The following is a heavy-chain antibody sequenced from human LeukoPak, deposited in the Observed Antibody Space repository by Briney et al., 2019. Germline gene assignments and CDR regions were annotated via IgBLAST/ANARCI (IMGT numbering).Heavy chain of an antibody. CDR2: IRYDGSNK. CDR1: GFTFSNYW. CDR3: AREGLVVPAASDAFDI. D-gene: IGHD2-2*01. Sequence: GGSLRLSCAASGFTFSNYWMHWVRQAPGKGLEWVAFIRYDGSNKYYADSVKGRFTISRDNSKNTLYPQMNSLRAEDTAVYYCAREGLVVPAASDAFDIWGQGTMVTVSS. J-gene: IGHJ3*02. V-gene: IGHV3-30*02.